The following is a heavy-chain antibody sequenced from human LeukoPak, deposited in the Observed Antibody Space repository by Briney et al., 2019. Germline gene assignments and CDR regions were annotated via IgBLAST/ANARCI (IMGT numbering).Heavy chain of an antibody. CDR2: INAGNGNT. CDR3: AICIAAAARYCYFDY. CDR1: GYTFTSYA. D-gene: IGHD6-13*01. V-gene: IGHV1-3*01. Sequence: ASVKVSCKASGYTFTSYAMHWVRQAPGQRLEWMGWINAGNGNTKYSQKFQGRVTITRDTSASTAYMELSSLRSEDTAVYYCAICIAAAARYCYFDYWGQGTLVTVSS. J-gene: IGHJ4*02.